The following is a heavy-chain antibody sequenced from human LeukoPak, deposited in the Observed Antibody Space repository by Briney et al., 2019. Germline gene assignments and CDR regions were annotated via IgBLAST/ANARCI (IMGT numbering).Heavy chain of an antibody. CDR3: ARLRWEVTHYWYFDL. CDR1: GFTFNNYA. J-gene: IGHJ2*01. CDR2: ISPSGGST. Sequence: PGGSLRLSCAASGFTFNNYAMSWVRQAPGKGLERVSAISPSGGSTYFADSVRGRFTISRDNSKNTVYVQMSSLRAEDTAVYYCARLRWEVTHYWYFDLWGRGTLVTVSS. V-gene: IGHV3-23*01. D-gene: IGHD4-23*01.